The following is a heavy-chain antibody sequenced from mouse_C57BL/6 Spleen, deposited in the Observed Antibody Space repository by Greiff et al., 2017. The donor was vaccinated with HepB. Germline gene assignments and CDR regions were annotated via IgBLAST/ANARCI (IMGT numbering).Heavy chain of an antibody. J-gene: IGHJ2*01. CDR3: ASTWTEYYFDY. Sequence: EVQLQQSVAELVRPGASVKLSCTASGFNIKNTYMPWVKQRPEQGLEWIGRIDPANGNTKYAPKFQGKATITADTSSNTAYLQLSSLTSEDTAIYYCASTWTEYYFDYWGQGTTLTVSS. D-gene: IGHD4-1*02. V-gene: IGHV14-3*01. CDR2: IDPANGNT. CDR1: GFNIKNTY.